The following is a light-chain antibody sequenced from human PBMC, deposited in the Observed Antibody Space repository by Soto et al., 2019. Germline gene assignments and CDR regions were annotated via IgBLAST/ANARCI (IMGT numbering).Light chain of an antibody. CDR1: HSVSSF. Sequence: EIVLTQSPATLSLSPGERATLSCRASHSVSSFLAWYQQKPGQAPRLLIYDASNRATGIPARFSGTESGTDFTLTISRLAPDDFAVYYCQQRNSPPWTFGQGTKVEIK. CDR3: QQRNSPPWT. CDR2: DAS. J-gene: IGKJ1*01. V-gene: IGKV3-11*01.